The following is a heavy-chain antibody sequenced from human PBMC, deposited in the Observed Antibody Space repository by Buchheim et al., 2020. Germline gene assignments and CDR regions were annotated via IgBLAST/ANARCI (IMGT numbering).Heavy chain of an antibody. V-gene: IGHV3-30*18. CDR1: GFTFSSYG. CDR3: AKDYYDSSGSPY. J-gene: IGHJ4*02. Sequence: QVQLVESGGGVVQPGRSLRLSCAASGFTFSSYGMHWVRQAPGKGLEWVAVISYDGSNKYYADSVKGRFTISRDNSKKTLYLQMNSLRAEDTAVYYCAKDYYDSSGSPYWGQGTL. D-gene: IGHD3-22*01. CDR2: ISYDGSNK.